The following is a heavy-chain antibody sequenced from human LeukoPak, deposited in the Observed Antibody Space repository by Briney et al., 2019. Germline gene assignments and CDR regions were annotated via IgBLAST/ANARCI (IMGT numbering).Heavy chain of an antibody. D-gene: IGHD3-22*01. V-gene: IGHV1-18*01. CDR1: GYTFTGYA. J-gene: IGHJ4*02. CDR3: ARVDLYYDSSGYSRAANDY. CDR2: VSAYNGAT. Sequence: EASVKVSCKASGYTFTGYAISWVRQAPGQGLEWMGWVSAYNGATNYAQNFQDRVTMTTDTPTTTAYMELRSLRSDDTAVYFCARVDLYYDSSGYSRAANDYWGQGTLVTVSS.